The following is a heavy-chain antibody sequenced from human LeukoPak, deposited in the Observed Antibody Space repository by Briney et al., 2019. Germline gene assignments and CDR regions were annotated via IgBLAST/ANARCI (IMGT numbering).Heavy chain of an antibody. J-gene: IGHJ3*02. CDR2: IYYSGST. D-gene: IGHD3-22*01. Sequence: PSETLSLTCTVSGGSISSSSYYWGWIRQPPGKGLEWIGSIYYSGSTYYNPSLKSRVTISVDTSKNQFSLKLSSVTAADTAVYCCARSFRVSLPSMVVVVPNAFDIWGQGTMVTVSS. CDR1: GGSISSSSYY. CDR3: ARSFRVSLPSMVVVVPNAFDI. V-gene: IGHV4-39*01.